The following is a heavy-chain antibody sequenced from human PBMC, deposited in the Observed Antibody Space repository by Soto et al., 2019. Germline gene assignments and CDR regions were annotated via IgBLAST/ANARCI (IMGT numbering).Heavy chain of an antibody. CDR1: GFTFSSYW. Sequence: EVQLVESGGGLVQPGGSLRLSCAASGFTFSSYWMHWVRQAPGKGLVWVSRINSDGSSTTYADSVKGRFTISRDNAKNKLYLQMHRLRAGGTGVYYCAREEGFRGQGTMVSGAS. D-gene: IGHD3-10*01. CDR3: AREEGF. J-gene: IGHJ3*01. CDR2: INSDGSST. V-gene: IGHV3-74*01.